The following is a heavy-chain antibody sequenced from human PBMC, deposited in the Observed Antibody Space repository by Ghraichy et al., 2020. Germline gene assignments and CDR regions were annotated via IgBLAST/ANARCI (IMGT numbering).Heavy chain of an antibody. Sequence: LRLSCTVSGDSISNYYWSWIRQPPGKGMEWIGHIYYSGTTNYNPSLKSRVTISVDTSKNQFSLKLTSVTAADTALYYCARRRGTSYSYAFDIWGQGTMVTVSS. CDR2: IYYSGTT. J-gene: IGHJ3*02. V-gene: IGHV4-59*08. CDR3: ARRRGTSYSYAFDI. D-gene: IGHD2-15*01. CDR1: GDSISNYY.